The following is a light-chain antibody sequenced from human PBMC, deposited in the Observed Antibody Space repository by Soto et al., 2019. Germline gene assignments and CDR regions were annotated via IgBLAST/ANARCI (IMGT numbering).Light chain of an antibody. Sequence: DIQMTQSPSTLSASVGDRVTITCRASESMSNCLAWYQQKPGKAPKLLISGASSLQSGVPSRFSGSASGTEFTLAISSLQPEDFATYYCQQSDSIPITFGQGTRLEIK. J-gene: IGKJ5*01. CDR1: ESMSNC. V-gene: IGKV1-5*01. CDR3: QQSDSIPIT. CDR2: GAS.